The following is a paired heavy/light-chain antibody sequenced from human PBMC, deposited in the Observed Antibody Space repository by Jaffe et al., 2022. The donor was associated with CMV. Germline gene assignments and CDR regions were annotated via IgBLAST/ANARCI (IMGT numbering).Light chain of an antibody. J-gene: IGKJ2*01. Sequence: EIVLTQSPGTLSLSPGERATLSCRASQSVSSTYLAWYQQKPGQAPRLLIYGASSRATGIPDRFSGSGSETDFTLTISRLEPEDFAMYYCQQYGSSPLYTFGQGTNLEIK. CDR1: QSVSSTY. V-gene: IGKV3-20*01. CDR2: GAS. CDR3: QQYGSSPLYT.
Heavy chain of an antibody. J-gene: IGHJ5*02. CDR3: ARHHGGWSDP. CDR1: GGSISSSIYY. D-gene: IGHD2-15*01. CDR2: MYSSGIT. Sequence: QLQLQESGPGLVKPSETLSLTCTVSGGSISSSIYYWGWIRQPPGKGLEWIGSMYSSGITYYNPSLKSRVTISVDTSKNQFSLKLSSVTAADTAVYYCARHHGGWSDPWGQGTLVIVSS. V-gene: IGHV4-39*01.